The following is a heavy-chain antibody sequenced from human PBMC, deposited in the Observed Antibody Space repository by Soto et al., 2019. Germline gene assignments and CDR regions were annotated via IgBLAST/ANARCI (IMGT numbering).Heavy chain of an antibody. CDR3: AKGYCSSTSCSFDY. Sequence: GGSLRLSCAASGFTFTNFAMNWVRQAPGKGLEWVSVMSGTGDTTYNADSVKGRFTISRDNSMNTAFLQMNSLRAEDTALYYCAKGYCSSTSCSFDYSGHGTLV. CDR2: MSGTGDTT. V-gene: IGHV3-23*01. CDR1: GFTFTNFA. J-gene: IGHJ4*01. D-gene: IGHD2-2*01.